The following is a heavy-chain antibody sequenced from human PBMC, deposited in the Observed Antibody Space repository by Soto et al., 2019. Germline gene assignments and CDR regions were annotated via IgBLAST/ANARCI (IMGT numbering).Heavy chain of an antibody. Sequence: QVQLQESGPGLVKPSQTLSLTCTVSGGSISSGDYYWSWIRQPPGKGLEWIGYTYYSWSTYYNPSLKIRVTLSVDTSKNQFSLKLSSVTAADTAVYYCARAGGCGGDCLIYWGQGTLVTVSS. V-gene: IGHV4-30-4*01. D-gene: IGHD2-21*02. CDR1: GGSISSGDYY. J-gene: IGHJ4*02. CDR3: ARAGGCGGDCLIY. CDR2: TYYSWST.